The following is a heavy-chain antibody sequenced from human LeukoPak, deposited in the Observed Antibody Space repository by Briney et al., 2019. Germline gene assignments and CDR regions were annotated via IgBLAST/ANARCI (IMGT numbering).Heavy chain of an antibody. V-gene: IGHV4-4*07. J-gene: IGHJ4*02. Sequence: PSETLSLTCTVSGGSISSYYWSWIRQPAGKGLEWIGRIYTSGSTNYNPSLKSRVTMSVDTSKNQFSLELSSVTAADTAVYYCARDQVAVAGTMGFDYWGQGTLVTVSS. CDR1: GGSISSYY. D-gene: IGHD6-19*01. CDR2: IYTSGST. CDR3: ARDQVAVAGTMGFDY.